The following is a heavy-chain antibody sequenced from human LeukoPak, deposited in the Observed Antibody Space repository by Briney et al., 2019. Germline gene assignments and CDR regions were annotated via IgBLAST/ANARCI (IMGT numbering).Heavy chain of an antibody. D-gene: IGHD3-9*01. V-gene: IGHV4-59*12. CDR3: AVTHYDILTGYHKYMDV. CDR1: GGSISSYY. Sequence: PSETLSLTCTVSGGSISSYYWSWIRQPPGKGLEWIGYIYYSGSTNYNPSLKSRVTISVDTSKNQFSLKLTSVTAADTAVYYCAVTHYDILTGYHKYMDVWGKGTTVTISS. CDR2: IYYSGST. J-gene: IGHJ6*04.